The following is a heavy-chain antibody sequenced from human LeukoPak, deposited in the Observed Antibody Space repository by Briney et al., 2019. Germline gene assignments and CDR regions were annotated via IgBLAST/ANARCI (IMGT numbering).Heavy chain of an antibody. V-gene: IGHV1-69*04. CDR2: IIPILGLA. CDR3: ARDKAPCSGDSCYSAQVY. CDR1: GGTFSSYA. D-gene: IGHD2-15*01. J-gene: IGHJ4*02. Sequence: ASVKVSCKASGGTFSSYAISWVRQAPGQGLEWLGRIIPILGLANYAQKFQGRVTITADKSTNTAYMELSSLRSDDTAVYYCARDKAPCSGDSCYSAQVYWGQGTLVAVSS.